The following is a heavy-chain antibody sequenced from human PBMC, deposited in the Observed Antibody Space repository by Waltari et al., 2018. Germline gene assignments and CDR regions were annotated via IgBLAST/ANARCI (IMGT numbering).Heavy chain of an antibody. V-gene: IGHV3-21*01. J-gene: IGHJ4*02. Sequence: EVQLVESGGGLVKPGGSLRLSCAASGFTFSSYGMNWVRQAPGKGLEWVSFIRVGCRYIYYAGSVKGRFTISRDNAKNSLYLQMNSLRAEDTALYYCARDPYSSGWSDYWGQGTLVTVSS. D-gene: IGHD6-19*01. CDR3: ARDPYSSGWSDY. CDR1: GFTFSSYG. CDR2: IRVGCRYI.